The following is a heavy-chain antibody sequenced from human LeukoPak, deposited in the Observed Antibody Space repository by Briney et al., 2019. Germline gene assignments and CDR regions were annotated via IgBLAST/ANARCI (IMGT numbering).Heavy chain of an antibody. J-gene: IGHJ3*02. CDR3: ARDYIVETGVVAFDI. D-gene: IGHD5-12*01. CDR1: AGSISTYY. CDR2: IYNSGNT. V-gene: IGHV4-4*07. Sequence: SQTLSLTCTVSAGSISTYYWSWIRQPAGKGLEWVGHIYNSGNTNYNPSLKGRGTISVDRSRNMFSLKLSSVTAADTAVYYCARDYIVETGVVAFDIWGQGTMVTVSS.